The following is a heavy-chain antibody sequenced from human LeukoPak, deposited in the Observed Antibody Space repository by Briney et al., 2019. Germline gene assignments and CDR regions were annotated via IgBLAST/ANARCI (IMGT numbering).Heavy chain of an antibody. CDR3: ARDGSSVPVQLEPNFDY. CDR1: GFTFSSYG. CDR2: IRYDGSNK. D-gene: IGHD1-1*01. Sequence: GGSLRLSCAASGFTFSSYGMHWVRQAPGKGLEWVAFIRYDGSNKYYADSVKGRFTISRDNSKNTLYLQMNSLRAEDTAVYYCARDGSSVPVQLEPNFDYWGQGTLVTVSS. J-gene: IGHJ4*02. V-gene: IGHV3-30*02.